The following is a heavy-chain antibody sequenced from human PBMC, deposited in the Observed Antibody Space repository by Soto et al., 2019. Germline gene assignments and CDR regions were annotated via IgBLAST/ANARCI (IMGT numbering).Heavy chain of an antibody. J-gene: IGHJ5*02. CDR1: GYTFTSYD. D-gene: IGHD3-22*01. CDR3: ARGPPGDYYDSSGYYYIPWFDP. Sequence: SVKVSCKASGYTFTSYDISWVRQAPGQGLEWMGRIIPILGIANYAQKFQGRVTITADKSTSTAYMELSSLRSEDTAVYYCARGPPGDYYDSSGYYYIPWFDPWGQGTLVTVSS. V-gene: IGHV1-69*04. CDR2: IIPILGIA.